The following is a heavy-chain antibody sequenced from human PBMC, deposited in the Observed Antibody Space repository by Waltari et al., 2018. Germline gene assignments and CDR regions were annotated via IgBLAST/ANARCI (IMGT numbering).Heavy chain of an antibody. CDR3: ARGSVANP. CDR2: ISNSGDTV. D-gene: IGHD6-19*01. Sequence: QAQLVESGGGLVRPGGSLRLSCTASGFIFSAFYMSWIRQPPGKGLEWMAYISNSGDTVYYADSVKGRFAVSRDNADNSMFLQMNSLRGNDTAVYYCARGSVANPWGQGALVVVSS. CDR1: GFIFSAFY. V-gene: IGHV3-11*04. J-gene: IGHJ5*02.